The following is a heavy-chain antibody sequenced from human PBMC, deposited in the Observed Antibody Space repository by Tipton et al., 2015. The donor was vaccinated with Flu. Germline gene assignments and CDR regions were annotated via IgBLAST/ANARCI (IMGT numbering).Heavy chain of an antibody. Sequence: SLRLSCAASGFSLSSYWMTWVRQAPGKGLEWVANINQDGSVMYYVDSVKGRFTISRDNARNSLDLQMDSLRAEDTGVYYCVRAIGAAGSFWGQGTLVTVSS. V-gene: IGHV3-7*01. CDR1: GFSLSSYW. CDR2: INQDGSVM. J-gene: IGHJ4*02. CDR3: VRAIGAAGSF. D-gene: IGHD6-13*01.